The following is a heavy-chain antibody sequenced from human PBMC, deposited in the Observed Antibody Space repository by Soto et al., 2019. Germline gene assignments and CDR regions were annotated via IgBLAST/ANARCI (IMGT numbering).Heavy chain of an antibody. V-gene: IGHV3-23*01. Sequence: GGSLRLSCAASGFTFSSYAMSWVRQAPGKGLEWVSAISGSGGSTYYADSVKGRFTISRDNSKNTLYLQMNSLRAEDTAVYYCAKDPSTLNSGYDFIFFDYWGQGTLVTVSS. CDR3: AKDPSTLNSGYDFIFFDY. J-gene: IGHJ4*02. CDR1: GFTFSSYA. CDR2: ISGSGGST. D-gene: IGHD5-12*01.